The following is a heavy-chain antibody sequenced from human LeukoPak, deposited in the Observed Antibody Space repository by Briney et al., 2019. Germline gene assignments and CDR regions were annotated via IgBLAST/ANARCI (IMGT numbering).Heavy chain of an antibody. CDR2: ISGTSLTI. CDR1: AFTFSDYH. J-gene: IGHJ6*03. V-gene: IGHV3-11*04. D-gene: IGHD6-6*01. Sequence: GESLRLSCAASAFTFSDYHMSWIRQAPARGLELVSYISGTSLTIFYADSVKGRFTVSRDNATNSLYLQMNSLRAEDTAVYYCARMIADRPHYYYYMDVWGKGTTVTVSS. CDR3: ARMIADRPHYYYYMDV.